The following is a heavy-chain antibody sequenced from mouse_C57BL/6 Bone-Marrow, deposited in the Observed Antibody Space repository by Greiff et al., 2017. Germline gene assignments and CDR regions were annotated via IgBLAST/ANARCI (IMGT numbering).Heavy chain of an antibody. CDR2: LLPGSGST. V-gene: IGHV1-9*01. CDR1: GYTFTGYW. D-gene: IGHD3-3*01. Sequence: VQLQQSGAELMKPGASVKLSCKATGYTFTGYWIEWVKQRPGHGLEWIGELLPGSGSTNYNEKFKGKATFTADTSSNTAYMQLSSLTTEDSAIYYCARCGNGHFHLRGRFAYWGQGTLVTVSA. J-gene: IGHJ3*01. CDR3: ARCGNGHFHLRGRFAY.